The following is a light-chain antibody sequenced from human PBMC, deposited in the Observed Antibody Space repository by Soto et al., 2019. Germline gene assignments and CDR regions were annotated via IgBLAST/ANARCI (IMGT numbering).Light chain of an antibody. CDR2: EGS. CDR1: SSDVGSYNL. Sequence: QSALTQPASVSGSPGQSITISCTGTSSDVGSYNLVSWYQQHPGKAPKLMIYEGSKRPSGLSNRFSGSKSGNTASLTISGLXXXXXXXYYCCSYAGSRYVFGTGTKLTVL. J-gene: IGLJ1*01. CDR3: CSYAGSRYV. V-gene: IGLV2-23*01.